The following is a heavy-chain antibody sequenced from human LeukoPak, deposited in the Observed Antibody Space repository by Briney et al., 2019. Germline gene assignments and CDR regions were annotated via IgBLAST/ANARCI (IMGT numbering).Heavy chain of an antibody. V-gene: IGHV1-8*03. Sequence: ASVKVSCKASGYTFTSYDINWVRQATGQGLEWMGWMNPNSGNTGYAQKFQGRVTITRNTSISTAYMELSSLRSEDTAVYYCARERDINYFDYWGQGTLVTVSS. D-gene: IGHD2-8*01. CDR2: MNPNSGNT. CDR1: GYTFTSYD. CDR3: ARERDINYFDY. J-gene: IGHJ4*02.